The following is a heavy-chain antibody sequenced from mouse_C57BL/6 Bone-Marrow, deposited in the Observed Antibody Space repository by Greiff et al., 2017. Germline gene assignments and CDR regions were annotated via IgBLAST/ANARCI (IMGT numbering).Heavy chain of an antibody. CDR2: IDPENGDT. CDR1: GFNIKDDY. J-gene: IGHJ3*01. V-gene: IGHV14-4*01. Sequence: VQLKESGAELVRPGASVKLSCTASGFNIKDDYMHWVKQRPEQGLEWIGWIDPENGDTEYASKFQGKATITVSTSSNTAYLQLSSLTSEDTAVYYCTRIAYWCRGTLVTVSA. CDR3: TRIAY.